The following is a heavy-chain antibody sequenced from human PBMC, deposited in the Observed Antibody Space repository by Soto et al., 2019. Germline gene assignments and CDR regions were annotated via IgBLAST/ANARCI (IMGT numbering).Heavy chain of an antibody. CDR3: ARAGYSGYDFQPYYYYYYGMDV. D-gene: IGHD5-12*01. J-gene: IGHJ6*02. CDR1: GYTFTGYY. Sequence: QVQLVQSGAEVKKPGASVKVSCKASGYTFTGYYMHWVRQAPGQGLEWMGWINPNSGGTNYAQKFRGWVTMTRETSISTAYMELSRLRSDDTAVYYCARAGYSGYDFQPYYYYYYGMDVWGQGTTVTVSS. CDR2: INPNSGGT. V-gene: IGHV1-2*04.